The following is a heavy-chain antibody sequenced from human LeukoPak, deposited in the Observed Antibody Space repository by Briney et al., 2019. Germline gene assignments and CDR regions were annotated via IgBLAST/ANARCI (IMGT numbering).Heavy chain of an antibody. CDR2: INPNSGGT. D-gene: IGHD5-12*01. CDR3: ARGARNIVATIYPC. V-gene: IGHV1-2*02. Sequence: VASVKVSCKASGYTFTGYYMHWVRQAPGQGLELMGWINPNSGGTNYAQKFLGRVTMTRDTSISTAYMELSRLRSDDTAVYYCARGARNIVATIYPCWGQGTLVTVSS. J-gene: IGHJ4*02. CDR1: GYTFTGYY.